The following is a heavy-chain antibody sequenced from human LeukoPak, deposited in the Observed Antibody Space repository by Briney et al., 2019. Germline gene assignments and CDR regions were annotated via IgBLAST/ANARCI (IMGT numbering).Heavy chain of an antibody. CDR1: GFTFSDYT. CDR2: ISSSGSTI. Sequence: GGSLRLSCAASGFTFSDYTMNWVRQAPGKGLEWISYISSSGSTIYYADSVKGRFTISRDNAKNSLYLQMDSLRAEDTAVYYCARKGNAFDFWGQGTMVTVSS. D-gene: IGHD3-10*01. CDR3: ARKGNAFDF. J-gene: IGHJ3*01. V-gene: IGHV3-48*04.